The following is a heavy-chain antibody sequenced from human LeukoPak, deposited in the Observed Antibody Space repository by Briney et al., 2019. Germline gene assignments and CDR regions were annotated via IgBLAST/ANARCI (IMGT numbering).Heavy chain of an antibody. CDR2: ISSSSSYI. D-gene: IGHD6-19*01. J-gene: IGHJ6*02. CDR3: ARDPNSSGLDV. V-gene: IGHV3-21*01. CDR1: EFTFSSYS. Sequence: GGSLRLSCAASEFTFSSYSMNWVRQAPGKGLEWVSSISSSSSYIYYADSVKGRFTISRDNAKNSLYLQMNSLRAEDTAVYYCARDPNSSGLDVWGQGTTVTVSS.